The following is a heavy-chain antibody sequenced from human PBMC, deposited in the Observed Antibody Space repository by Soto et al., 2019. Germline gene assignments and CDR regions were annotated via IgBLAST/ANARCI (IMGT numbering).Heavy chain of an antibody. D-gene: IGHD3-9*01. CDR1: GGSISTYY. CDR3: ARVQSSYYDRAFDC. J-gene: IGHJ4*02. CDR2: IYYTGNV. V-gene: IGHV4-59*08. Sequence: QVQLQESGPGLVKPSETLSLTCTVSGGSISTYYWSWIRQPPGKGLEWIGYIYYTGNVDYNPSLKSRVNISVATSKNQFSLKLSSVTAADTDVYYCARVQSSYYDRAFDCWGQGILVTVSS.